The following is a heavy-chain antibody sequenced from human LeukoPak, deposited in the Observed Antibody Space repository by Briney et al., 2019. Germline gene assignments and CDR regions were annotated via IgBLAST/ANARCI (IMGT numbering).Heavy chain of an antibody. CDR1: GFTFSSYW. J-gene: IGHJ6*02. CDR3: AREGEALLWFGEVYYYYYYGMDV. V-gene: IGHV3-7*01. Sequence: GGSLRLSCAASGFTFSSYWMSWVRQAPGKGLEWVANIKQDGSEKYYADSVKGRFTISRDNAKNSLYLQMNSLRAEDTAVHYCAREGEALLWFGEVYYYYYYGMDVWGQGTTVTVSS. CDR2: IKQDGSEK. D-gene: IGHD3-10*01.